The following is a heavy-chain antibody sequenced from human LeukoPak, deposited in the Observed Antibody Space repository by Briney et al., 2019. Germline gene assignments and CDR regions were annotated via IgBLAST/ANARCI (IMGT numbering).Heavy chain of an antibody. V-gene: IGHV3-48*03. CDR2: ISPSGTAR. D-gene: IGHD6-13*01. J-gene: IGHJ4*02. CDR3: TRDGHSSTWYANFDY. CDR1: GFTFSSFE. Sequence: GGSLRLSCVASGFTFSSFEMNWVRLAPGKGLEWVSYISPSGTARYYADSVRGRFIISRDNAMKSLYLQMNSLRAEDTAVYYCTRDGHSSTWYANFDYWGQGILVTVSS.